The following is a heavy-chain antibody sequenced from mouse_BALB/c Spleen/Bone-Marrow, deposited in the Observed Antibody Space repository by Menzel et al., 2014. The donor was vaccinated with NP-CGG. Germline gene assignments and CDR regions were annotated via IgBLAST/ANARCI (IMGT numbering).Heavy chain of an antibody. J-gene: IGHJ2*01. CDR2: IHYSGYT. V-gene: IGHV3-1*02. D-gene: IGHD1-1*01. CDR1: GYSITSGYN. CDR3: ARGGYYGSSFFGY. Sequence: EVQVVESGPDLVKSPQSLSLTCTVTGYSITSGYNWHWIRQFPGNKLEWMGYIHYSGYTNYNPSLKSRISITRDTSKNQFFLQLKSVTTEDTATYYCARGGYYGSSFFGYWGQGTTLTVSS.